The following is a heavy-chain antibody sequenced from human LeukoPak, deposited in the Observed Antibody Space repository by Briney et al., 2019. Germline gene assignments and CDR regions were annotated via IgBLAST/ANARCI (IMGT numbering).Heavy chain of an antibody. CDR3: ARVDWNWYFDL. J-gene: IGHJ2*01. D-gene: IGHD3-9*01. Sequence: PSETLSLTCTVSGGSISSYYWSWIRQPPGKGLEWIGYIYYSGSTNYNPSLKSRVTISVDTSKNRFSLKLSSVTAADTAVYYCARVDWNWYFDLWGRGTLVTVSS. V-gene: IGHV4-59*01. CDR2: IYYSGST. CDR1: GGSISSYY.